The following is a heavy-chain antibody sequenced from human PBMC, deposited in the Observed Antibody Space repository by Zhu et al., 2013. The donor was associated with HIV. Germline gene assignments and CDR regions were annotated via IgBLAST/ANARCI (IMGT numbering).Heavy chain of an antibody. CDR2: INSNTGAT. CDR1: GYTFIGYY. CDR3: ARSRTVEKAEYFQH. D-gene: IGHD4-17*01. J-gene: IGHJ1*01. V-gene: IGHV1-2*02. Sequence: QVQLVQSGAEVKKPGASVKVSCKTSGYTFIGYYIHWVRQAPGQGLEWMGWINSNTGATNYAQKFPDRVTMTRDTSMRTASMELNRLTSDDTAVYYCARSRTVEKAEYFQHWGQGHPGQRLL.